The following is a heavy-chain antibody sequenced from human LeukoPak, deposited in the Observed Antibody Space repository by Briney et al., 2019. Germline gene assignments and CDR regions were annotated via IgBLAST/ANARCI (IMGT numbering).Heavy chain of an antibody. Sequence: SETLSLTCTVSGGSISSGGYYWSWIRQHPGKGLEWIGYIYYSGSTYYNPSLKSRVTISVDTSKNQFSLKLSSVTAADTAVYYCARGDDGDYPRPFNYWGQGTLVTVSS. D-gene: IGHD4-17*01. CDR1: GGSISSGGYY. J-gene: IGHJ4*02. CDR3: ARGDDGDYPRPFNY. CDR2: IYYSGST. V-gene: IGHV4-31*03.